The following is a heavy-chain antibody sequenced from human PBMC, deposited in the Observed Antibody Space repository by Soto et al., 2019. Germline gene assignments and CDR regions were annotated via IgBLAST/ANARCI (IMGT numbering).Heavy chain of an antibody. CDR1: GFTFSSYA. CDR2: ISSNGGST. CDR3: ARTNYDILTGYYMILDY. J-gene: IGHJ4*02. V-gene: IGHV3-64*01. Sequence: GGSLRLSCAASGFTFSSYAMHWVRQAPGKGLEYVSAISSNGGSTYYANSVKGRFTISRDNSKNTLYLQMGSLRAEDMAVYYCARTNYDILTGYYMILDYWGQGTLVTVSS. D-gene: IGHD3-9*01.